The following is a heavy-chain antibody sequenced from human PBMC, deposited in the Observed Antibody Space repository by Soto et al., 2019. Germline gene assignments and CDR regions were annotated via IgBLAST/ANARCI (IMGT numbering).Heavy chain of an antibody. CDR1: GGSFSGYY. CDR2: INHSGST. Sequence: SETLSLTCAVYGGSFSGYYWSWIRQPPGKGLEWIGEINHSGSTNYNPSLKSRVTISVDTSKNQFSLKLSSVTAADTAVYYCARMSRRTTGSRGPFDPWGQGTLVTVSS. D-gene: IGHD1-1*01. J-gene: IGHJ5*02. V-gene: IGHV4-34*01. CDR3: ARMSRRTTGSRGPFDP.